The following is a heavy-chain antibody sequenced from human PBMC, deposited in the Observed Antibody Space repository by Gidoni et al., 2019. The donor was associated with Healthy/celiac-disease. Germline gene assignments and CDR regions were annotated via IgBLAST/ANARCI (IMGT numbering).Heavy chain of an antibody. CDR1: GFKFSSYS. Sequence: QGQLVEAGGGVVQPGRSLRLYWAAAGFKFSSYSIHWVRQAPGKGLEWVAVISYDGSNKYYADSVKGRFTISRDNSKNTLYLQMNSLRAEDTAVYYCARVGGRGDYVSILVWGQGTLVTVSS. V-gene: IGHV3-30-3*01. J-gene: IGHJ4*02. D-gene: IGHD4-17*01. CDR3: ARVGGRGDYVSILV. CDR2: ISYDGSNK.